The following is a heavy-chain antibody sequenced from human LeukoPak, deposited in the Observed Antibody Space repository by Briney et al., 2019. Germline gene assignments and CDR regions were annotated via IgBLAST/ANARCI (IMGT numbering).Heavy chain of an antibody. CDR3: ARGKYSGTRGNWFDP. Sequence: SETLSLACTVSGGSIDNSDYYWGWIRQPPGKGLEWIGSSYYTGSTYNNPSLKSRVTISVGTSKNQFSLKLSSVTAADTAFYYCARGKYSGTRGNWFDPWGQGTLVTASS. V-gene: IGHV4-39*07. D-gene: IGHD1/OR15-1a*01. CDR2: SYYTGST. CDR1: GGSIDNSDYY. J-gene: IGHJ5*02.